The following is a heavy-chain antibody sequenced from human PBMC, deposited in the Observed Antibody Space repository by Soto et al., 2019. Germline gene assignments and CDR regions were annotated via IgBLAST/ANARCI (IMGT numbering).Heavy chain of an antibody. V-gene: IGHV1-69*06. CDR1: GGTFSSYA. J-gene: IGHJ4*02. D-gene: IGHD3-9*01. Sequence: QVQLVQSGAEVKKPGSSVKVSCKASGGTFSSYAISWVRQAPGQGLEWMGGIIPIFGTANYAQKFQGRVTITADKSTSTAYMELSSLRSEDTAVYYCAFHDRELRYFDWPPLDYWGQGTLVTVSS. CDR3: AFHDRELRYFDWPPLDY. CDR2: IIPIFGTA.